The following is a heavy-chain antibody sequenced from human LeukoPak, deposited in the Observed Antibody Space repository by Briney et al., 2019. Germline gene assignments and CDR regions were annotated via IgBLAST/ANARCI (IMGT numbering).Heavy chain of an antibody. J-gene: IGHJ4*02. CDR3: AKDISMVRGIDY. V-gene: IGHV3-30*02. CDR1: GFTFSNYG. Sequence: GGSLRLSCAASGFTFSNYGMHWVRQAPGKGLGWVAFIRYDGIDKYYADSVKGRFTISRDNSRNTLYLQMNSLRAEDTAVYYCAKDISMVRGIDYWGQGTLVTVSS. D-gene: IGHD4-23*01. CDR2: IRYDGIDK.